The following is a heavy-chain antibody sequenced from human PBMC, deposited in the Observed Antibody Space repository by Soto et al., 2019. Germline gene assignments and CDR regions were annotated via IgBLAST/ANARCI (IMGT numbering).Heavy chain of an antibody. CDR2: ISAYNSNT. CDR1: GYIFTSYG. CDR3: ARDFPYYYDISGDQVDY. D-gene: IGHD3-22*01. Sequence: ASVKVSCKASGYIFTSYGINWVRQAPGQGLEWMGWISAYNSNTKYTQKLQGRVTMTTDTSTSTAYMELRSLRSDDTAVYYCARDFPYYYDISGDQVDYWGQGTLVTVSS. V-gene: IGHV1-18*01. J-gene: IGHJ4*02.